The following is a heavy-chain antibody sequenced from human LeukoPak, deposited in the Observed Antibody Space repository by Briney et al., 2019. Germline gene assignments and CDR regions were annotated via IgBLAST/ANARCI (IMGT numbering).Heavy chain of an antibody. CDR1: GFTFSSYS. D-gene: IGHD5-24*01. J-gene: IGHJ4*02. CDR3: AREMATITYFDY. CDR2: ISSSSSYI. Sequence: GGSLRLSCAASGFTFSSYSMNWVRQAPGKGLEWVSSISSSSSYIYYADSVKGRFTISRDNAKNSLYLQMNSLRAEDTAVYYCAREMATITYFDYWGQGTLVTVSS. V-gene: IGHV3-21*01.